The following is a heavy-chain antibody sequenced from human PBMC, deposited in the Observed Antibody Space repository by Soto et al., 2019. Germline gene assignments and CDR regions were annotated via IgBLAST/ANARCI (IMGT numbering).Heavy chain of an antibody. CDR2: IYPGDSDT. CDR3: ARHMAVAGSRAIHHFAY. D-gene: IGHD3-10*01. J-gene: IGHJ4*02. V-gene: IGHV5-51*01. Sequence: GEALKISCKGSGYRFTNYWIGWVRQMPGKGLEWMGIIYPGDSDTRYSPSFQGQVTISADKSITTAYLQWSSLKASDTAMYYCARHMAVAGSRAIHHFAYWGQGTLVTVSS. CDR1: GYRFTNYW.